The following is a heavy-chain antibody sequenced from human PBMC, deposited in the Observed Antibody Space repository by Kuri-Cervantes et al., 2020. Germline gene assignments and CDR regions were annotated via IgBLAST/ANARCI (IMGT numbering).Heavy chain of an antibody. CDR2: IYTSGST. J-gene: IGHJ6*02. V-gene: IGHV4-4*07. CDR1: GGSISSYY. Sequence: SETLSLTCTGSGGSISSYYWSWIRQPAGKGLEWIGRIYTSGSTNYNPSLKSRVTMSVDTSKNQFSLKLSSVTAADTAVYYCARVSRLGYYYYGMDVWGQGTTVTVSS. CDR3: ARVSRLGYYYYGMDV. D-gene: IGHD3-16*02.